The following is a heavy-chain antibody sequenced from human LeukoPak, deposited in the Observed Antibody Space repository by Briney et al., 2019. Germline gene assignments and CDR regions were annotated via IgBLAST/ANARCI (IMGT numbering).Heavy chain of an antibody. CDR1: GFTFDDYA. CDR2: ISWNSGRI. D-gene: IGHD3-10*01. J-gene: IGHJ4*02. V-gene: IGHV3-9*01. Sequence: GGSLRLSCAASGFTFDDYAMHWVRPAPGKGLEWVSGISWNSGRIGYAGSVSGRFTIYRDNAKSSLYLQMNSLRAEDTALYYCAKDSSMIREVIDYWGQGTLVTVSS. CDR3: AKDSSMIREVIDY.